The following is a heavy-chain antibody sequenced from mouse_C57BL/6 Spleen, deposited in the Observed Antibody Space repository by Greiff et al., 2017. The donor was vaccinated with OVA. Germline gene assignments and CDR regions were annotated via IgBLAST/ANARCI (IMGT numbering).Heavy chain of an antibody. CDR1: GYSFTGYF. Sequence: EVQLQQSGPELVKPGDSVKISCKASGYSFTGYFMNWVMQSHGKSLEWIGRIKPYNGDTFYNQKFKGKATLTVDKSSSTAHMELRSLTSEDSAVYYCARDYYGSSYGYFDVWGTGTTVTVSS. CDR2: IKPYNGDT. CDR3: ARDYYGSSYGYFDV. D-gene: IGHD1-1*01. V-gene: IGHV1-20*01. J-gene: IGHJ1*03.